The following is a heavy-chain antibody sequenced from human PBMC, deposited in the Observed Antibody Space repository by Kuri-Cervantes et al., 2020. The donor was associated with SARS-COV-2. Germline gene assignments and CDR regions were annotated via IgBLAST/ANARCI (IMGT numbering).Heavy chain of an antibody. J-gene: IGHJ6*03. Sequence: GESLRLSCAASGFTFSSYGMSWVRQAPGKGLEWVSSISGSGGSTYYADSVRGRFTISRDNSKNTLYLQMNSLRAEETALYHCARAEYGPHHYYYYMDVWGKGTTVTVSS. CDR1: GFTFSSYG. D-gene: IGHD2/OR15-2a*01. V-gene: IGHV3-23*01. CDR3: ARAEYGPHHYYYYMDV. CDR2: ISGSGGST.